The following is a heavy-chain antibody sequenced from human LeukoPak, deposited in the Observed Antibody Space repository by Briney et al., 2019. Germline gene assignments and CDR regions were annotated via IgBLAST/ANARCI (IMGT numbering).Heavy chain of an antibody. J-gene: IGHJ4*02. CDR1: GFTFSSYA. V-gene: IGHV3-23*01. CDR2: ISGSNDNT. D-gene: IGHD4-17*01. Sequence: GGSLRLSCAASGFTFSSYAMSWVRQAPGKGLEWVSSISGSNDNTYYADSVKDRFTISRDNSKNTLSLQMNSLRGEDTAVYYCAKGRGTTVTSAANYWGQGTLVTVSS. CDR3: AKGRGTTVTSAANY.